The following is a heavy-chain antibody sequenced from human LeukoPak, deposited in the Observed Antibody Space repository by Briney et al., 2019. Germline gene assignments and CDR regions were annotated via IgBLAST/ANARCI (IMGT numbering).Heavy chain of an antibody. CDR2: IWYDGSNK. J-gene: IGHJ4*02. CDR3: ARDSGSGYYYVG. V-gene: IGHV3-33*08. CDR1: GFTFSSYS. D-gene: IGHD3-22*01. Sequence: GGSLRLSCAASGFTFSSYSMNWVRQAPGKGLEWVAVIWYDGSNKYYADSVKGRFTISRDNSKNTLYLQMNSLRAEDTAVYYCARDSGSGYYYVGWGQGTLVTVSS.